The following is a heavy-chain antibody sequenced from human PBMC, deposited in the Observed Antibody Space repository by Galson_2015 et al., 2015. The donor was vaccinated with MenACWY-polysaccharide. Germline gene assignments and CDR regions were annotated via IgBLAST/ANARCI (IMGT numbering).Heavy chain of an antibody. V-gene: IGHV3-48*01. CDR2: IRGPSDII. J-gene: IGHJ4*02. CDR3: ARDSGRTGSLDY. Sequence: SLRLSCAASGFSFSSYNMDWVRQAPGKGLEWVSYIRGPSDIIYYADSVKGRFTISRDNAKNSLYLQMNSLRAEDTAVYYCARDSGRTGSLDYWGRGTLVTVSS. CDR1: GFSFSSYN. D-gene: IGHD1-26*01.